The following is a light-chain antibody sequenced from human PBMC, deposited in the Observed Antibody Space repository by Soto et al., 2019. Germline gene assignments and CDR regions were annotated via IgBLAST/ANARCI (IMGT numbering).Light chain of an antibody. CDR3: ATWDSGLSKLL. CDR2: DTH. V-gene: IGLV1-51*01. CDR1: AYDIGISY. Sequence: QSVLTQPPSVSAAPGQSVTISCSGGAYDIGISYVSWYQHFPGAAPKLVIFDTHKRPSGIPDRFSGSKSATSATLGITGLLPGDEADYYCATWDSGLSKLLFGGGTKLTVL. J-gene: IGLJ2*01.